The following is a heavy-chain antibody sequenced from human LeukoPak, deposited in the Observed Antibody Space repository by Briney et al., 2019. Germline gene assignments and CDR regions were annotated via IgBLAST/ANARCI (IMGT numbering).Heavy chain of an antibody. CDR1: GGSISSSSYY. V-gene: IGHV4-39*01. J-gene: IGHJ5*02. CDR3: ARHLGSYGSRWFDP. Sequence: SETLSLTCTVSGGSISSSSYYWGWIRQPPGKGLEWIGSIYYSGSTYYNPSLKSRVTISVDTSKNQFSLKLSSVTAADTAVYYCARHLGSYGSRWFDPWGQGTLDTVSS. D-gene: IGHD5-18*01. CDR2: IYYSGST.